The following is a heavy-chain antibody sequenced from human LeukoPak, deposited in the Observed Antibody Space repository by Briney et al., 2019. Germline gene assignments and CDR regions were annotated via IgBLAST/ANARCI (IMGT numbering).Heavy chain of an antibody. CDR1: GFTFSSYE. J-gene: IGHJ3*02. V-gene: IGHV3-48*03. CDR2: ISSSGSTR. D-gene: IGHD3-22*01. Sequence: GGSLRLSCAASGFTFSSYEMNWVRQAPGKGLAWVSYISSSGSTRYYADSVKGRFTISGDNAKNSLYLQMISLRAEDTAVYYCARDWDSSGYYSHDAFDIWGQGTMVTVSS. CDR3: ARDWDSSGYYSHDAFDI.